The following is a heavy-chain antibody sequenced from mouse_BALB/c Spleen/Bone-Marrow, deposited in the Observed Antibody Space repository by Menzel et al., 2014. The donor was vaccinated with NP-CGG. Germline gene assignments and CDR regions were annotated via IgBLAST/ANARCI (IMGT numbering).Heavy chain of an antibody. J-gene: IGHJ3*01. Sequence: VQLQQSGAELVKPGASVKLSCTASGFNIKDTYMRWVKQRPEQGLEWIGRIDPANGNTKYDPKFQGKATITADTSSNTAYLQLSSLTSEDTAVYYCARNGNYGAWFAYWGQGTLVTVPA. CDR3: ARNGNYGAWFAY. CDR2: IDPANGNT. CDR1: GFNIKDTY. D-gene: IGHD2-1*01. V-gene: IGHV14-3*02.